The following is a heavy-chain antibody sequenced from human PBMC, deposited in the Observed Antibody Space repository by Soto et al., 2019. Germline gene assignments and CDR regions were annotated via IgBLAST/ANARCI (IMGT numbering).Heavy chain of an antibody. CDR3: AISPREYSSSSGRYYYYGMDV. V-gene: IGHV3-7*01. J-gene: IGHJ6*02. Sequence: LRLSCAASGFTFSSYWMSWVRQAPGKGLEWVANIKQDGSEKYYVDSVKGRFTISRDNAKNSLYLQMNSLRAEDTAVYYCAISPREYSSSSGRYYYYGMDVWGQGTTVTVSS. CDR2: IKQDGSEK. D-gene: IGHD6-6*01. CDR1: GFTFSSYW.